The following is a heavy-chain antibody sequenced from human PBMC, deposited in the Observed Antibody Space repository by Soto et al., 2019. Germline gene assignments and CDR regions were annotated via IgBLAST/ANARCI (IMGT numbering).Heavy chain of an antibody. CDR3: ARETSYGIAV. CDR1: GYTFTRYD. Sequence: QVQLVQSGAEVKKPGASVKVSCKASGYTFTRYDINWVRHATGQGLEWMGGMNAYSGNTGYAQKFQGRVTMTRNTSVSTAYMERSSLRSEDTAVYYCARETSYGIAVWGQGTTVPVSS. CDR2: MNAYSGNT. V-gene: IGHV1-8*01. J-gene: IGHJ6*02.